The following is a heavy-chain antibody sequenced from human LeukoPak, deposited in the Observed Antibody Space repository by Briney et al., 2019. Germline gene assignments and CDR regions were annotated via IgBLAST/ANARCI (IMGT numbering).Heavy chain of an antibody. D-gene: IGHD3-10*01. CDR1: GYNFNVYY. Sequence: ASVKVSCKASGYNFNVYYINWVRQAPGQGLESMGWINPSSGGTYYAQRFKGRVTMTRDTSVSTAYMELNSLTSDDTAVYFCARVLRGSSAFEIWGQGTMVTVSS. CDR2: INPSSGGT. V-gene: IGHV1-2*02. CDR3: ARVLRGSSAFEI. J-gene: IGHJ3*02.